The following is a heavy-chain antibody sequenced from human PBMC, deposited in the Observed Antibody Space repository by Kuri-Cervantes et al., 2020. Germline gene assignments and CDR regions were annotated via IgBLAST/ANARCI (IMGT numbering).Heavy chain of an antibody. D-gene: IGHD6-13*01. CDR1: GFTFSNAW. CDR3: ARGTPGYSSSWYGRYYYGMDV. J-gene: IGHJ6*02. V-gene: IGHV3-15*01. CDR2: IKSKTDGGTT. Sequence: GGSLRLSCAASGFTFSNAWMSWVRQAPGKGLEWVGRIKSKTDGGTTDYSATVKGRFTISRDDSKNTLYLQMNSLKTEDTAVYYCARGTPGYSSSWYGRYYYGMDVWGQGTTVTVSS.